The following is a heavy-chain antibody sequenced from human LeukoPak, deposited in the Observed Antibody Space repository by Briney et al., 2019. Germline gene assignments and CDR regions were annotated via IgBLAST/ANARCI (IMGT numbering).Heavy chain of an antibody. D-gene: IGHD3-9*01. CDR3: ATDNYGMLDY. J-gene: IGHJ4*02. Sequence: GASVKVSCXASGYTFTDYYIHWVRRAPGQGLEWMGWVDPRTGVTRCTQKFQGRVTMTRDTSISTVYLDLNGLTFDDTAVYYCATDNYGMLDYWGQGTLVTVSS. CDR2: VDPRTGVT. V-gene: IGHV1-2*02. CDR1: GYTFTDYY.